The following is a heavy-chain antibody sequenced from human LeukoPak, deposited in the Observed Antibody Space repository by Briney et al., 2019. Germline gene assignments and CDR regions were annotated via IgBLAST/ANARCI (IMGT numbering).Heavy chain of an antibody. Sequence: PSETLSLTCTVSGASISSFYWSWIRQPAGKGLEWIGRIYVDGTTNYNPSLKSRVTMSVDTSKNQVSLKLSSVTAADTAVYYCARVVIRNWLDLWGQGALVTVSS. CDR2: IYVDGTT. CDR3: ARVVIRNWLDL. V-gene: IGHV4-4*07. CDR1: GASISSFY. J-gene: IGHJ5*02. D-gene: IGHD1-14*01.